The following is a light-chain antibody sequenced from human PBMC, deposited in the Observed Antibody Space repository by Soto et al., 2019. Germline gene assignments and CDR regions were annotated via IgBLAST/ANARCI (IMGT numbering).Light chain of an antibody. CDR3: MLYAASDTLYV. V-gene: IGLV2-14*01. Sequence: QSALTNPASVSGSPGQSITISWTGTSSDVGAYNYVSWYQQHPGKAPKLLIFEVSSRPSGVSNRFSGSKSGSTASLTISGLQAEDEADYYSMLYAASDTLYVYG. J-gene: IGLJ1*01. CDR1: SSDVGAYNY. CDR2: EVS.